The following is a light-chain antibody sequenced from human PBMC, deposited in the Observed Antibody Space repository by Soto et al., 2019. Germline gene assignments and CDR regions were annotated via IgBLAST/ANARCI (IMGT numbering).Light chain of an antibody. CDR3: QQYNNWPPWT. V-gene: IGKV3-15*01. CDR2: GAS. CDR1: ESVSSK. J-gene: IGKJ1*01. Sequence: EIMMTQSPATLSVTQGERATLSCRASESVSSKLAWYHQKPGQAPRLLIYGASTRATGIPARFSGSGSGTEFTLTISGLQSEDFAVYYCQQYNNWPPWTFGQGTKVDIK.